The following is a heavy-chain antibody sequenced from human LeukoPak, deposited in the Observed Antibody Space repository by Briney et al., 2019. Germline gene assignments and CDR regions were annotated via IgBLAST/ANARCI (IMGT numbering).Heavy chain of an antibody. V-gene: IGHV1-18*01. Sequence: GASVKVSGKASGYTFTSYGISWVRQAPGQGLEWMGWISAYNGNTNYAQKLQGRVTMTTDTSTSTAYMELRSLRSDDTAVYYCAQSYCSGGSCYRGNWFDPWGQGTLVTVSS. J-gene: IGHJ5*02. CDR3: AQSYCSGGSCYRGNWFDP. D-gene: IGHD2-15*01. CDR2: ISAYNGNT. CDR1: GYTFTSYG.